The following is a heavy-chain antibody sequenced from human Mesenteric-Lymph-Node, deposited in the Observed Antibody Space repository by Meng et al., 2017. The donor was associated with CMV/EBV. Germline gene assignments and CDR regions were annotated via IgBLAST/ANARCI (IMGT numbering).Heavy chain of an antibody. CDR1: GFTFSSYW. Sequence: ESLKISCAASGFTFSSYWMSWVRQPPGKGLEWIGNLYHSGSSNYSPSLKSRVTISADTSKNQLSLKLRSVTAADTAVYYCARDLYYDFWSGSSGMDVWGQGTTVTVSS. CDR3: ARDLYYDFWSGSSGMDV. D-gene: IGHD3-3*01. J-gene: IGHJ6*02. CDR2: LYHSGSS. V-gene: IGHV4-59*01.